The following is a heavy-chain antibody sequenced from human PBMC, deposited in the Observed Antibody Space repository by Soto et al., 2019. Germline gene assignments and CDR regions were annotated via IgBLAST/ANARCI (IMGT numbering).Heavy chain of an antibody. Sequence: PGGSLRLSCAASGFSLSSYAMTWVRQAPGKGLEWVSGITASGEKLYYADSVKGRFTVSRDNSKNTLYLQMRSLRADDTAVYYCARDSAAAGNVDGMDVWGQGTTVTVSS. CDR3: ARDSAAAGNVDGMDV. CDR2: ITASGEKL. D-gene: IGHD6-13*01. J-gene: IGHJ6*02. CDR1: GFSLSSYA. V-gene: IGHV3-23*01.